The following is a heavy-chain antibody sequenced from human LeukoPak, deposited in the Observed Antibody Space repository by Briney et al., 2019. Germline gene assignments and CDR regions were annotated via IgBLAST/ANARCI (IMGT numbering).Heavy chain of an antibody. CDR2: IYSSGRT. CDR3: ARDLGGSYSSETWFDP. J-gene: IGHJ5*02. D-gene: IGHD1-26*01. CDR1: GDSISSCSYY. Sequence: PSETLSLTCTVSGDSISSCSYYWSWIRQPAGEGLEWIGRIYSSGRTHYSPSLKSRVAISVDTSKNRFSMRLSSVTAADTAVYYCARDLGGSYSSETWFDPWGQGTLVTVSS. V-gene: IGHV4-61*02.